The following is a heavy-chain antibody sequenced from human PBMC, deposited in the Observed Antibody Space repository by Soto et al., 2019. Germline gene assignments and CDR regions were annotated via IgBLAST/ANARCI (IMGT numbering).Heavy chain of an antibody. CDR2: ISGYNGDT. CDR1: GYTFTRYG. D-gene: IGHD2-8*01. V-gene: IGHV1-18*01. Sequence: QGQLVQSGAEVKKPGASVKVSCKASGYTFTRYGISWLRQAPGQGLEWMGWISGYNGDTKYAQKFQGRVTMTIDTSTTTSFMELRSLTSDDTAVYYCAKNGQPPYYYYGLDVWGQGTTVTVSS. CDR3: AKNGQPPYYYYGLDV. J-gene: IGHJ6*02.